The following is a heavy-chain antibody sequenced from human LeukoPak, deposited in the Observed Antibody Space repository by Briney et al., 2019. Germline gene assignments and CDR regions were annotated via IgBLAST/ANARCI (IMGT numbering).Heavy chain of an antibody. D-gene: IGHD4-23*01. CDR2: IYSGGST. V-gene: IGHV3-66*01. J-gene: IGHJ3*02. CDR1: GFTVSSNY. CDR3: ARDRGGWQPDAFDI. Sequence: GGSLRLSCAASGFTVSSNYVSWVRQAPGKGLEWVSVIYSGGSTYYADSVKGRFTISRVNSKNTLYLQMNSLRAEDTAVYYCARDRGGWQPDAFDIWGQGTMVTVSS.